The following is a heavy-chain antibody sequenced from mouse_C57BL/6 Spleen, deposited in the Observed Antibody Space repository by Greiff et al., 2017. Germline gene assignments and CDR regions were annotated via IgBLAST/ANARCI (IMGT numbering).Heavy chain of an antibody. J-gene: IGHJ2*01. CDR1: GFTFSSYG. V-gene: IGHV5-6*01. CDR2: ISSGGSYT. Sequence: EVKLMESGGDLVKPGGSLKLSCAASGFTFSSYGMSWVRQTPDKRLEWVATISSGGSYTYYPDSVKGRFTISRDNAKNTLYLQMSSLKSEDTAMYYCARVITTASGGYYFDYWGQGTTLTVSS. D-gene: IGHD1-1*01. CDR3: ARVITTASGGYYFDY.